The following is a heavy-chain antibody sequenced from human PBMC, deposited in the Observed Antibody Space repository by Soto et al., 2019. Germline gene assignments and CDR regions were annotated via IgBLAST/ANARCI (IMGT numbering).Heavy chain of an antibody. D-gene: IGHD2-15*01. J-gene: IGHJ3*02. CDR3: TTSELVVVAVGAFDI. CDR2: IKSKTDGGTT. CDR1: GFTFSNAW. V-gene: IGHV3-15*01. Sequence: GGSLRLSCAASGFTFSNAWMSWVRQAPGKGLEWVGRIKSKTDGGTTDYAAPVKGRFTISRDDSKNTLYLQMNSLKTEDTAVYYCTTSELVVVAVGAFDIWGQGTMVTVSS.